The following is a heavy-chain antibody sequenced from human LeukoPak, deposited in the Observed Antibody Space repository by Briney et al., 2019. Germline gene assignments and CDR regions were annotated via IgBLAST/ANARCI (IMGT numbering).Heavy chain of an antibody. CDR1: GYTVTPSV. D-gene: IGHD4-17*01. CDR3: ARGFVKYGDAPPAFIGFDI. J-gene: IGHJ3*02. CDR2: ISAYNGKT. Sequence: APQRGSRETSGYTVTPSVINSGRQTPGQEVECTGWISAYNGKTNNAQKLQARVTMTTDRSTSTAYMELRSLRSDDTAVYYWARGFVKYGDAPPAFIGFDIWGQGTMVTVSS. V-gene: IGHV1-18*01.